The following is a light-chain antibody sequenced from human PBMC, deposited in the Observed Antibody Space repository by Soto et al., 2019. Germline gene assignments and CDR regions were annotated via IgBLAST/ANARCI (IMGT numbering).Light chain of an antibody. CDR1: PNDIGTYDY. Sequence: QSALTQPTSVSGSPGQSITISCTGNPNDIGTYDYVSWYQQHPGRAPRLLIYGVTTRPSGISDRFSASKSGLTASLTISGLQPEDEADYYCSSFTSDRIYVFGPGTKVTVL. CDR2: GVT. J-gene: IGLJ1*01. CDR3: SSFTSDRIYV. V-gene: IGLV2-14*03.